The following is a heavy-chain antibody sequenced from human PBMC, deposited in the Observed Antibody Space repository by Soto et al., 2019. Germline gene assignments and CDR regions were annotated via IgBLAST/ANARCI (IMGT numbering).Heavy chain of an antibody. J-gene: IGHJ4*02. V-gene: IGHV1-8*01. Sequence: ASVKVSCKTSGYTFTSYDIYWVRQATGQGLEWMAWMNPSTGKSRYAQKFQDRVTMTSDTSISTAHMELSSLRYEDTAVYYCATRGETNGWNRFGADKYCFNFWGQRILVTVCS. CDR1: GYTFTSYD. CDR3: ATRGETNGWNRFGADKYCFNF. D-gene: IGHD1-1*01. CDR2: MNPSTGKS.